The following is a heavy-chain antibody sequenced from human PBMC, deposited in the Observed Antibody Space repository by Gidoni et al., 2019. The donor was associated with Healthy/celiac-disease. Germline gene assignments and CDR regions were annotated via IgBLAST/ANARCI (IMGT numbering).Heavy chain of an antibody. CDR3: ARGAVAGLFNFDY. Sequence: QVQLVESGGGVVQPGRSLRLDCAASGFTVSSYAMHWVRQAPGKGLEWVAVISYDGSNKYYADSVKGRFTISRDNSKNTLYLQMNSLRAEDTAVYYCARGAVAGLFNFDYWGQGTLVTVSS. CDR1: GFTVSSYA. V-gene: IGHV3-30*04. D-gene: IGHD6-19*01. J-gene: IGHJ4*02. CDR2: ISYDGSNK.